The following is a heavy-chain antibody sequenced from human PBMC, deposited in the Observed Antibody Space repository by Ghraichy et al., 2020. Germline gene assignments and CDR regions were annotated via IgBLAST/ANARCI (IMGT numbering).Heavy chain of an antibody. CDR2: IYYSGST. D-gene: IGHD5-18*01. V-gene: IGHV4-59*08. J-gene: IGHJ4*02. CDR3: AGSGYSYGFALNY. Sequence: AETLSLTCTVSGGSISSYYWSWIRQPPGKGLEWIGYIYYSGSTNYNPSLKSRVTISVDTSKNQFSLKLSSVTAADTAVYYCAGSGYSYGFALNYWGLGTLVTVSS. CDR1: GGSISSYY.